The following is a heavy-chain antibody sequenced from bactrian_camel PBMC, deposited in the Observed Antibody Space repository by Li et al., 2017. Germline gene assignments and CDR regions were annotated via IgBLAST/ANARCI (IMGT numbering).Heavy chain of an antibody. CDR3: ATGQYGLGTLRSGSYRY. CDR2: ISTDGGST. Sequence: QLVESGGGLVQPGGSLRLSCAASGYTETWNYMAWLRQSPGKQREGVAAISTDGGSTYYDSVKGRFAISKDNASNTLYLQMNSLKPEDTGMYYCATGQYGLGTLRSGSYRYWGQGTQVTVS. V-gene: IGHV3S28*01. D-gene: IGHD5*01. J-gene: IGHJ4*01. CDR1: GYTETWNY.